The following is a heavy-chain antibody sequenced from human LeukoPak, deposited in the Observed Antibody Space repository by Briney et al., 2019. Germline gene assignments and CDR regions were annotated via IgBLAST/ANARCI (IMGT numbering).Heavy chain of an antibody. CDR2: IYYTGST. CDR1: GGSISSYY. D-gene: IGHD5-18*01. V-gene: IGHV4-59*01. J-gene: IGHJ4*02. CDR3: ARGALISYSYGPFDY. Sequence: SETLSLTCTVSGGSISSYYWSWIRQPPGKGLEWIGYIYYTGSTNYNPSLKSRVAISVDTSKNQFSLKLSSVTAADTAVYYCARGALISYSYGPFDYWGQGTLVTVSS.